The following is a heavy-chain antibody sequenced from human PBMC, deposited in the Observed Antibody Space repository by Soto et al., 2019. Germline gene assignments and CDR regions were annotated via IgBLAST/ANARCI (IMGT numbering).Heavy chain of an antibody. CDR1: GFTFSSYE. Sequence: EVQLVESGGGLVQPGGSLRLSCAASGFTFSSYEMNWVRQAPGKGLEWVSYISSSGSTIYYADSVKGRFTVSRDNAKNSLYLQLTSMRDEDTAVYYCAREDERYYDSSGYYPLGYYYGMDVWGQGTTVTVSS. D-gene: IGHD3-22*01. CDR2: ISSSGSTI. J-gene: IGHJ6*02. V-gene: IGHV3-48*03. CDR3: AREDERYYDSSGYYPLGYYYGMDV.